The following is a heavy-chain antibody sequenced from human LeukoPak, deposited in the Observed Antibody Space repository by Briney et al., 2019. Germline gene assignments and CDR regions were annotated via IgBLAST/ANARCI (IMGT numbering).Heavy chain of an antibody. J-gene: IGHJ4*02. CDR2: MSNTGIT. V-gene: IGHV4-59*01. CDR3: AKAAVSTAVLFDS. Sequence: SETLSLTCTVSGGSISSYLWNWIRQPPGQRLQWIGYMSNTGITKYNPSLKSRVTISADTTKNQFSLILNSVTTADTAVYYCAKAAVSTAVLFDSWGPGTPVAVSS. D-gene: IGHD5/OR15-5a*01. CDR1: GGSISSYL.